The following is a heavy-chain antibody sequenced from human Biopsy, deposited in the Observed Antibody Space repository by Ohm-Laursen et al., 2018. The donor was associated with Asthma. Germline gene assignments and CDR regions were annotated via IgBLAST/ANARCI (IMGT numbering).Heavy chain of an antibody. J-gene: IGHJ4*02. CDR1: GFTFMTYG. CDR3: ARDFSRAIMIGGGREHYFDF. D-gene: IGHD3-16*01. V-gene: IGHV3-33*01. CDR2: VGSDESYT. Sequence: RSLRLSCAASGFTFMTYGMHWVRQVPGKGLEWVATVGSDESYTDHADSVKGRFTISRDNSKNTLHLQMNSLSPEDTAVYYCARDFSRAIMIGGGREHYFDFWGQRTLVTVSS.